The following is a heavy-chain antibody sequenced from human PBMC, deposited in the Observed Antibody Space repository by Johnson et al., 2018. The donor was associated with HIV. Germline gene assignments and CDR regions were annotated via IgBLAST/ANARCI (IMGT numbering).Heavy chain of an antibody. D-gene: IGHD1-26*01. CDR2: IYSGGST. Sequence: VQLVESGGGLIQPGGSLRLSCAASGFTVRSNYMSWVRQAPGKGLEWVSVIYSGGSTNYADSVKGRFTISRDISKNTLYLQMNSLRDEDTAVYYCAMERMGGFDIWGQGTMVTVSS. CDR1: GFTVRSNY. V-gene: IGHV3-66*03. CDR3: AMERMGGFDI. J-gene: IGHJ3*02.